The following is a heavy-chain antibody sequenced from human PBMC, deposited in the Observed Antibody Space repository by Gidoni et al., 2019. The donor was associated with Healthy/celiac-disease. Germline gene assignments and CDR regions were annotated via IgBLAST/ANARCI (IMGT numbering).Heavy chain of an antibody. Sequence: VQLVESGGGVVQPGRSLTLSCSASGFTFRSYAMHWVRQAPGKGMEWVAVISYDGSNKYYADAVKGRFTISRDNSKNTLYLKMNSLRAEDTAVYYCARGRTTVTKYYFDYWGQGTLVTVSS. V-gene: IGHV3-30-3*01. CDR2: ISYDGSNK. D-gene: IGHD4-4*01. J-gene: IGHJ4*02. CDR3: ARGRTTVTKYYFDY. CDR1: GFTFRSYA.